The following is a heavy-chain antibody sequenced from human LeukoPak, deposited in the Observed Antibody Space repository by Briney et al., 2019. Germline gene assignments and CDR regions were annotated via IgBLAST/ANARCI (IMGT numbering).Heavy chain of an antibody. CDR2: ISYDGSNK. CDR3: ARDEEQLDY. J-gene: IGHJ4*02. D-gene: IGHD1-26*01. Sequence: PGGSLRLSCAASGFTFSSYAMHWVRQAPGKGLEWVAVISYDGSNKYYADSVKGRFTISRDNSKNTLYLQMNSLRAEDTAVYYCARDEEQLDYWGRGTLVTVSS. V-gene: IGHV3-30-3*01. CDR1: GFTFSSYA.